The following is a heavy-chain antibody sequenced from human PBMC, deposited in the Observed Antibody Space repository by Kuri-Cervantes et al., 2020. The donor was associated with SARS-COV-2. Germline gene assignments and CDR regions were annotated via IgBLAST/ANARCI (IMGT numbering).Heavy chain of an antibody. D-gene: IGHD6-13*01. J-gene: IGHJ4*02. Sequence: ASVKVSCKASGYTFTGYCMHWVRQAPGQGLEWMGRINPNSGGTNYAQKFQGRVTMTRDTSISTAYMELSRLRSVDTAVYYCAKTERLGYSSSWYLDYWGQGTLVTVSS. CDR2: INPNSGGT. CDR3: AKTERLGYSSSWYLDY. CDR1: GYTFTGYC. V-gene: IGHV1-2*06.